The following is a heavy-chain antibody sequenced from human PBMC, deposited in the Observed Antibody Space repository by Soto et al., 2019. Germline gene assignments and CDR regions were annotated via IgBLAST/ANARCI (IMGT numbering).Heavy chain of an antibody. Sequence: GGSLRLSCAASGFTVSSKDMTWVRQAPGKGLEWVSLIQSGGTTYYADAVKGRFTISRDTAENTLHLQMVSLRVEDTAVYYFARDDVLCDGGRCYGIPLDVWVKGTTVTVSS. CDR2: IQSGGTT. J-gene: IGHJ6*04. CDR3: ARDDVLCDGGRCYGIPLDV. D-gene: IGHD2-15*01. V-gene: IGHV3-66*01. CDR1: GFTVSSKD.